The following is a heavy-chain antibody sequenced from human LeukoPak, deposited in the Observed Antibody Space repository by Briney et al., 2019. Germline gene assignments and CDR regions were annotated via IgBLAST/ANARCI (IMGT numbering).Heavy chain of an antibody. CDR1: GYTFTSYA. D-gene: IGHD6-13*01. CDR2: INAGNGNT. V-gene: IGHV1-3*01. Sequence: ASVKVSCKASGYTFTSYAMHWVRQAPGQRLEWMGWINAGNGNTKYSQKFQGRVTITRDTSASTAYMELSSLRSEGTAVYYCARAAWSSSSSPADHWGQGTLVTVSS. J-gene: IGHJ4*02. CDR3: ARAAWSSSSSPADH.